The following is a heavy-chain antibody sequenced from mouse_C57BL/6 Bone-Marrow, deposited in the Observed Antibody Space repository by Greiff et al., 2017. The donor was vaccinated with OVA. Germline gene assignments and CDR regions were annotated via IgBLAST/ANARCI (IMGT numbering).Heavy chain of an antibody. J-gene: IGHJ3*01. CDR1: GFTFSDYG. V-gene: IGHV5-17*01. CDR3: ARWDTTVVAPFAY. Sequence: VQLVEPGGGLVKPGGSLKLSCAASGFTFSDYGMHWVRQAPEKGLEWVAYISSGSSTIYYADTVKGRFTISRDNAKNTLFLQMTSLRSEDTAMYYCARWDTTVVAPFAYWGQGTLVTVSA. CDR2: ISSGSSTI. D-gene: IGHD1-1*01.